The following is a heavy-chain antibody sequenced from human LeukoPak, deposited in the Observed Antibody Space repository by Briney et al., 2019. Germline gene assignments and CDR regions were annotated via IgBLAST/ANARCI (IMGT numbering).Heavy chain of an antibody. V-gene: IGHV3-11*06. J-gene: IGHJ4*02. Sequence: GGSLRLSCAASGFTFSDSYMSWIRQAPGEGLEWVSYISGTSSDTNYADSVKGRFTASRDNAKNSLYLQMNSLRAEDTAVYYCVRGDRLPDYWGQGTLVTVSS. D-gene: IGHD2-2*01. CDR2: ISGTSSDT. CDR3: VRGDRLPDY. CDR1: GFTFSDSY.